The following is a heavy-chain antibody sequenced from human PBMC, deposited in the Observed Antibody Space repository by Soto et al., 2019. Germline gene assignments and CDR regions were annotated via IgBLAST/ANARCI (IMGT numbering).Heavy chain of an antibody. Sequence: QVQLRESGPGLVHASGTLSLTCGVSGGSISTNNWWSWVRQPPGQGLEWIAEVYHSGSTNYNPSLKSRLTIAIDKSKNQFSLRWTSVTAADSAVYYCARAKLCNTLSCPHSFDTWGQGTLVTVSS. CDR2: VYHSGST. V-gene: IGHV4-4*02. CDR3: ARAKLCNTLSCPHSFDT. J-gene: IGHJ4*02. CDR1: GGSISTNNW. D-gene: IGHD2-2*01.